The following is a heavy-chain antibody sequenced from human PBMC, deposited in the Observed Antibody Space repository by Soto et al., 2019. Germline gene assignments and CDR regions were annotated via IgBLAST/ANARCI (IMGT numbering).Heavy chain of an antibody. D-gene: IGHD4-17*01. CDR3: AAAATTVTSVDV. Sequence: ASVKVSCKASGYTFTSYDVNWVRQATGQGLEWMGWMNPNSGNTGYAQKFQGSVTMTRNTSISTAYMELSSLRSEDTAVYYCAAAATTVTSVDVWGKGTTVTVSS. V-gene: IGHV1-8*01. CDR1: GYTFTSYD. CDR2: MNPNSGNT. J-gene: IGHJ6*04.